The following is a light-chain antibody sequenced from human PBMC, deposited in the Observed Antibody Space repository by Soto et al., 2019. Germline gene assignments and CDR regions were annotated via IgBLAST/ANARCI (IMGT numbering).Light chain of an antibody. CDR2: DAS. J-gene: IGKJ5*01. V-gene: IGKV1-33*01. CDR1: QDINIY. Sequence: DIQMTQSPSSLFASLGDRVTITCQATQDINIYLNWYQQKPGKAPNLLIHDASNLEIGVPSRFSGSGSGTHFTFTISSLQTEDIGTYYCQQYDILLITFGRGTRLEI. CDR3: QQYDILLIT.